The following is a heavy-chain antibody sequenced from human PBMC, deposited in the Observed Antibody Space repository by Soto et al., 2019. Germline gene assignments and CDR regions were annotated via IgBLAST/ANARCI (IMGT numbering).Heavy chain of an antibody. V-gene: IGHV4-38-2*01. CDR2: IYHNGRT. Sequence: ASETLSLTCAVSGYSISSGYYWGWVRQPPGQGPEWIGTIYHNGRTYYNPSLNSRVTMSVDTSKNQFSLRLSSVTAADTAVYSCARGPRYYDFWSGAPGFDYWGQGTLVTVSS. J-gene: IGHJ4*02. CDR3: ARGPRYYDFWSGAPGFDY. D-gene: IGHD3-3*01. CDR1: GYSISSGYY.